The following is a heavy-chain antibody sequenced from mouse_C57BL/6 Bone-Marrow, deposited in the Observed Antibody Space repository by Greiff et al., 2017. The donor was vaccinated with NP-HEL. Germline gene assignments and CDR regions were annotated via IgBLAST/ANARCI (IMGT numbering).Heavy chain of an antibody. CDR2: IYPGDGDT. CDR3: ARHGYLYYFDY. J-gene: IGHJ2*01. Sequence: QVQLQQSGPELVKPGASVKISCKASGYAFSSSWMNWVKQRPGKGLEWIGRIYPGDGDTNYNGKFKGKATLTADKSSSTAYMQLSSLTSEDSAVYFCARHGYLYYFDYWGQGTTLTVSS. V-gene: IGHV1-82*01. CDR1: GYAFSSSW. D-gene: IGHD2-2*01.